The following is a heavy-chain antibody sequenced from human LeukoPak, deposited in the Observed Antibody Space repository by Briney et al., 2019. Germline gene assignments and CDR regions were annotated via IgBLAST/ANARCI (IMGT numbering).Heavy chain of an antibody. V-gene: IGHV3-66*01. Sequence: GGSLRLSCAASGFTVSSNYMSWVRQAPGKGLEWVSGINWNGGSTGYADSVKGRFTISRDNSKNTLYLQMNSLRAEDTAVYYCARDNKWLLNYYYYGMDVWGQGTTVTVSS. CDR2: INWNGGST. CDR3: ARDNKWLLNYYYYGMDV. D-gene: IGHD3-22*01. CDR1: GFTVSSNY. J-gene: IGHJ6*02.